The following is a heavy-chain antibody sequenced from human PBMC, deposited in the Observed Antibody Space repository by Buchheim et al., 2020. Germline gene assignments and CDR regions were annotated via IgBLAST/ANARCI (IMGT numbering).Heavy chain of an antibody. Sequence: EVQLVESGGGLVQPGRSLRLSCTASGFTFGDYAMSWVRQAPGKGLEWVGFIRSKAYGGTTEYAASVKGRFTISRDDSKSIAYLQMNSLKTEDTAVYYCTVSYCGSDCYSKFDYWGQGTL. CDR3: TVSYCGSDCYSKFDY. CDR1: GFTFGDYA. D-gene: IGHD2-21*01. V-gene: IGHV3-49*04. J-gene: IGHJ4*02. CDR2: IRSKAYGGTT.